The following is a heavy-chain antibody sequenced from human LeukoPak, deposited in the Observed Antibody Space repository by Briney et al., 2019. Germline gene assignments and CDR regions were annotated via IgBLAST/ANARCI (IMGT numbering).Heavy chain of an antibody. V-gene: IGHV1-2*02. CDR1: GYTYTGYY. CDR3: ARRGYYGSGTPVSFDH. J-gene: IGHJ4*02. CDR2: INPNSGGT. Sequence: ASAKVSCKASGYTYTGYYMHWVRQAPGQGLEWMGWINPNSGGTNYAQKFQGRVTMTRDTSISTAYMELSRLRSDDTAVYYCARRGYYGSGTPVSFDHWGQGTLVTVSS. D-gene: IGHD3-10*01.